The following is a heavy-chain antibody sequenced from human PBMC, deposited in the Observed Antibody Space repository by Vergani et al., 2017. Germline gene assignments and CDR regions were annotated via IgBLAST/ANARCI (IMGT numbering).Heavy chain of an antibody. V-gene: IGHV4-39*07. Sequence: QLQLQESGPGLVKPSETLSLTCTVSGGSISSSSYYWGWIRQPPGKGLEWIGSIYYSGSTYYNPSLKSRVTISVDTSKNQFSLKLSSVTAADPAVYYCARTDTAMAPYYFDYWGQGTLVTVSS. CDR2: IYYSGST. CDR1: GGSISSSSYY. CDR3: ARTDTAMAPYYFDY. D-gene: IGHD5-18*01. J-gene: IGHJ4*02.